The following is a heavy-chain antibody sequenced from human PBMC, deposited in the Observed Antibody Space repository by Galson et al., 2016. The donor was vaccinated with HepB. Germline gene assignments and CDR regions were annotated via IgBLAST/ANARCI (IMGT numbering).Heavy chain of an antibody. J-gene: IGHJ5*02. CDR2: MNANSGNT. D-gene: IGHD2-15*01. Sequence: SVKVSCKASGYTFTSYDINWVRQATGQGLEWMGWMNANSGNTGYAQKFQGRVTLTRNTSISTAYMELSSLRSEDTAVYYCARGRALCSGDDCYEWFDPWGQGTLVTVSS. V-gene: IGHV1-8*01. CDR1: GYTFTSYD. CDR3: ARGRALCSGDDCYEWFDP.